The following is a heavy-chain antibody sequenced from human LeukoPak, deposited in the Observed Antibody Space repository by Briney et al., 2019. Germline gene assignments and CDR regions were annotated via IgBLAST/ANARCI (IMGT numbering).Heavy chain of an antibody. D-gene: IGHD5-24*01. CDR3: ARHRDVAFDY. V-gene: IGHV5-51*01. CDR2: IYPGDSDT. CDR1: GYSFTNSW. Sequence: GESLKISCKGSGYSFTNSWIGRVRQMPGKGLEWMGIIYPGDSDTRYSPSFQGQVTLSADKSISTAYLQWSSLKASDTAMYYCARHRDVAFDYWGQGTLVTVSS. J-gene: IGHJ4*02.